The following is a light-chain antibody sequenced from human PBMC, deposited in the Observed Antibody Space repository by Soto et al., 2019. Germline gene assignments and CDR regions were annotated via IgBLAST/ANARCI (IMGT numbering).Light chain of an antibody. CDR2: TTS. CDR1: QGISNY. CDR3: QKYNSAPTWT. J-gene: IGKJ1*01. V-gene: IGKV1-27*01. Sequence: DIQMTQSPSSLSASVGDRVTINCRASQGISNYLAWYQQKPGKAPKLLIYTTSTLQSGLPSRFSGSGSGTDFTLTISSLQPEDVATYYCQKYNSAPTWTFGQGTKVEIK.